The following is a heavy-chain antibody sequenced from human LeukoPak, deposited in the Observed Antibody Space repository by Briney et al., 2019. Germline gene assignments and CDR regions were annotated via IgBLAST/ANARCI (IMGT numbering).Heavy chain of an antibody. D-gene: IGHD6-13*01. CDR3: AKDRWRAGYFDY. Sequence: GGSLRLSCAASGFTFSSYGMHWVRQAPGKGLEWVAVISYDGSNKYYADSVKGRFTISRDNSKNTLYLQMNSLRAEDTAVYYCAKDRWRAGYFDYWGQGTLVTVSS. CDR2: ISYDGSNK. J-gene: IGHJ4*02. V-gene: IGHV3-30*18. CDR1: GFTFSSYG.